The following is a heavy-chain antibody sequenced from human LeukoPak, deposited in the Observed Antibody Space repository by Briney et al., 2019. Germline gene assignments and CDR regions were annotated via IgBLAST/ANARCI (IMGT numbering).Heavy chain of an antibody. CDR3: ARDDYSSPAIDY. Sequence: GGPLRLSCAASGFTFDDYAMHWVRQAPGKGLEWVSGISWNSGSIGYADSVKGRFTISRDNAKNSLYLQMNSLRAEDTALYYCARDDYSSPAIDYWGQGTLVTVSS. D-gene: IGHD6-13*01. J-gene: IGHJ4*02. CDR2: ISWNSGSI. CDR1: GFTFDDYA. V-gene: IGHV3-9*01.